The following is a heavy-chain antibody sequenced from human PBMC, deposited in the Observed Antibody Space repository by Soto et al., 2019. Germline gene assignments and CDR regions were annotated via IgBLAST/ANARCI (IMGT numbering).Heavy chain of an antibody. Sequence: LRLSCVASGFTFSDYSMSWIRQAPGKGLEWLAFIDSRGRTLSYADSVRGRFTISRDNAENSVYLQMDSLRADDSAVYYCARQAARNYIDSWGQGNSVTVSS. CDR3: ARQAARNYIDS. V-gene: IGHV3-11*01. J-gene: IGHJ4*02. CDR2: IDSRGRTL. D-gene: IGHD6-6*01. CDR1: GFTFSDYS.